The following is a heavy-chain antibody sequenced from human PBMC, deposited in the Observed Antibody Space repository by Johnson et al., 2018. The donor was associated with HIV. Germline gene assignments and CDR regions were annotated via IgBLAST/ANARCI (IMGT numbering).Heavy chain of an antibody. V-gene: IGHV3-30-3*01. CDR3: AKVGRWELLFGLLGSNDALDI. Sequence: QVLLVESGGGVVQPGRSLRLSCAASGFTFSSYAMHWVRQAPGKGLEWVAVISYEGSNEYYADSVKGRLTISRDNSKNTMFLQMNSLRAEDTAVYYCAKVGRWELLFGLLGSNDALDIWGQGTMVTVSS. CDR1: GFTFSSYA. CDR2: ISYEGSNE. D-gene: IGHD1-26*01. J-gene: IGHJ3*02.